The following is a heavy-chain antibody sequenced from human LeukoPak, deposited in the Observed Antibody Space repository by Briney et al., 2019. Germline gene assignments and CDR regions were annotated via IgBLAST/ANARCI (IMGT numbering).Heavy chain of an antibody. V-gene: IGHV3-53*01. CDR1: GFTVSSNY. J-gene: IGHJ4*02. CDR2: IYSGGST. D-gene: IGHD3-9*01. CDR3: AKDHMAYYDILTGYSNTYYFDY. Sequence: PGGSLRLSCAASGFTVSSNYMSWVRQAPGKGLEWVSVIYSGGSTYYADSVKGRFTISRDNSKNTLYLQMNSLRAEDTAVYYCAKDHMAYYDILTGYSNTYYFDYWGQGTLVTVSS.